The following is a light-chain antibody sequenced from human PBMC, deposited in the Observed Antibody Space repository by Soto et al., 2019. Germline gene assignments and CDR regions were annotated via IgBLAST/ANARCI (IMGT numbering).Light chain of an antibody. CDR1: LGIRSD. CDR2: AAS. V-gene: IGKV1-6*01. Sequence: ALQMTQSPSSLSASVGDRVTITCRASLGIRSDLVWYQQKPGKAPKVLIYAASTLQGGVPSRFSGSGSGTDFTLTISSLQPEDFAIYYCQQDYDYPWTFGQGTKVEMK. J-gene: IGKJ1*01. CDR3: QQDYDYPWT.